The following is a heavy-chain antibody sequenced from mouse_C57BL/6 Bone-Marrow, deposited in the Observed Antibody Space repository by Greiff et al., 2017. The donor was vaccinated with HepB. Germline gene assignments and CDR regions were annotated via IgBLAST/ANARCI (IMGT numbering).Heavy chain of an antibody. CDR1: GYTFTSYW. Sequence: QVQLQHPGAELVRPGTSVELSCKASGYTFTSYWMHWVKQRPGQGLEWIGVIDPSDSYTNYNQKFKGKATLTVDTSSSTAYMQLSSLTSEDSAVYYCARDDYDGVDYWGQGTTLTVSS. CDR2: IDPSDSYT. J-gene: IGHJ2*01. D-gene: IGHD2-4*01. CDR3: ARDDYDGVDY. V-gene: IGHV1-59*01.